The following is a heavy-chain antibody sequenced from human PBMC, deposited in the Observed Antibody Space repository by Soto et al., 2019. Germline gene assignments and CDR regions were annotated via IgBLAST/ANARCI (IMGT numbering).Heavy chain of an antibody. CDR2: ISGSGAGT. CDR1: GLTFSSYA. Sequence: GGSLRLSCAGSGLTFSSYAMTWVRQSPGKGLEWVSAISGSGAGTYYADSVKGRFTISRDNSKNMMYLQMNSLRAEDTAVYYCAKDRNGDYVGAFDYWGQGSLVTVSS. J-gene: IGHJ4*02. V-gene: IGHV3-23*01. CDR3: AKDRNGDYVGAFDY. D-gene: IGHD4-17*01.